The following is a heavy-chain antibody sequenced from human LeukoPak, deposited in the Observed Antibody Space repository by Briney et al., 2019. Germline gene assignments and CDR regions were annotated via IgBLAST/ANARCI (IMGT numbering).Heavy chain of an antibody. V-gene: IGHV3-7*04. D-gene: IGHD6-13*01. Sequence: GGSLRLSCADSGFTFTTYWMSWVREAPGKGLEWVANIKQDGSEKYYMDSVKGRFTISRDNAKNSLYLQMNSLRAEDTAVYYCARVAAAVPDYWGQGTLVTVSP. J-gene: IGHJ4*02. CDR3: ARVAAAVPDY. CDR1: GFTFTTYW. CDR2: IKQDGSEK.